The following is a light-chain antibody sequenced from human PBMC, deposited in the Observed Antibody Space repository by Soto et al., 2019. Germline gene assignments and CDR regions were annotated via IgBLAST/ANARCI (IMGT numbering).Light chain of an antibody. CDR3: QQYYTRPPWT. CDR2: WAS. Sequence: DIVMTQSPDSLAVSLGERATINCKSTQSLLYSSNNKNQLAWYQQKPGQPPKLLIYWASTRESGVPDRFSGSGSGTDFTLTISSLQAEDVAVYYCQQYYTRPPWTFGQGTKVEIK. J-gene: IGKJ1*01. CDR1: QSLLYSSNNKNQ. V-gene: IGKV4-1*01.